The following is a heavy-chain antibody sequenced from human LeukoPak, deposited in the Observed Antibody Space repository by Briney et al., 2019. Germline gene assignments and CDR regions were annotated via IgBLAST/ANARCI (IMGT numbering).Heavy chain of an antibody. V-gene: IGHV4-30-2*01. J-gene: IGHJ3*02. CDR3: ARVAFYGAIPDDI. D-gene: IGHD2-21*01. Sequence: SQTLSLTCAVYGGSVNSGGYSWGWIRQPRGKGPEWIGYIYHGGSTHYNSSLKSRLTISVDKSKNQFSLNLYSVPAADTAVYYCARVAFYGAIPDDIWGQGTMVTVSS. CDR1: GGSVNSGGYS. CDR2: IYHGGST.